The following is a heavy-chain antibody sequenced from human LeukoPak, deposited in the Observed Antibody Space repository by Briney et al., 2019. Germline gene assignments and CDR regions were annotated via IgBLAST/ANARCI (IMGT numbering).Heavy chain of an antibody. D-gene: IGHD3-3*01. CDR1: GFTLSSRDW. Sequence: GGSLRLSCVASGFTLSSRDWMTWVRQPPGKGLAGVSTNSGSCGSTFYADSVRGRFTISRDNSKNTLYLQMNSLRAEDTAVYYCARDDTIFGVVIPSYFDYWGQGTLVTVSS. CDR3: ARDDTIFGVVIPSYFDY. J-gene: IGHJ4*02. CDR2: NSGSCGST. V-gene: IGHV3-23*01.